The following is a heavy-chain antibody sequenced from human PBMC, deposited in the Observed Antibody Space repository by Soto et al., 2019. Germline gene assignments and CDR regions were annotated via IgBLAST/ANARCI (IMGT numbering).Heavy chain of an antibody. CDR3: AKDATYSDILTGYYYFDY. Sequence: GGSLRLSCAASGFTFSSYAMSWVRQAPGKGLEWVSAISGSGGSTYYADSVKGRFTISRDNSKNTLYLQMNSLRAEDMAVYYCAKDATYSDILTGYYYFDYWGQGTLVTVSS. CDR2: ISGSGGST. D-gene: IGHD3-9*01. CDR1: GFTFSSYA. J-gene: IGHJ4*02. V-gene: IGHV3-23*01.